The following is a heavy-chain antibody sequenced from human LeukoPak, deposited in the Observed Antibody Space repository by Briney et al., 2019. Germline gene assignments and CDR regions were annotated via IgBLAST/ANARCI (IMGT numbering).Heavy chain of an antibody. CDR1: GFTFDYYG. CDR2: INWNGGST. V-gene: IGHV3-20*04. Sequence: GGSLRLSCAASGFTFDYYGTTWVRQAPGKGLEWVSGINWNGGSTDYTDSVKGRFTISRDNTKNSLYLQMNSLRADDTAFYYCARDRYYDTSDFLDYWGQGTLVTVSS. CDR3: ARDRYYDTSDFLDY. J-gene: IGHJ4*02. D-gene: IGHD3-22*01.